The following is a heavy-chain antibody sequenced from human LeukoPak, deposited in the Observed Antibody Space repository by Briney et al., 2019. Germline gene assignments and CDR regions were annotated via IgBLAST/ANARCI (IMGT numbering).Heavy chain of an antibody. CDR3: ANSIVVVPAAMFY. Sequence: GGSLRLSCAASGFTFSSYWMSWVRQAPGKGLEWVSAISGSGGSTYYADSVKGRFTISRDNSKNTLYLQMNSLRAEDTAVYYCANSIVVVPAAMFYWGQGTLVTVSS. CDR2: ISGSGGST. D-gene: IGHD2-2*01. CDR1: GFTFSSYW. V-gene: IGHV3-23*01. J-gene: IGHJ4*02.